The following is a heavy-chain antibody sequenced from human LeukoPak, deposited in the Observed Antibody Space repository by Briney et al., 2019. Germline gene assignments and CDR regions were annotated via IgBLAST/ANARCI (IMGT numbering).Heavy chain of an antibody. CDR2: IRYDGSNK. CDR3: AKDKARGGFDY. D-gene: IGHD3-16*01. Sequence: PGGSLRLSCASSGFTFSSYGMHWVLRAPARGLEWVAFIRYDGSNKYYADSVKGRFTISRDNSKNTLYLQMNSLRAEDTAVYYCAKDKARGGFDYWGQGTLVTVSS. J-gene: IGHJ4*02. CDR1: GFTFSSYG. V-gene: IGHV3-30*02.